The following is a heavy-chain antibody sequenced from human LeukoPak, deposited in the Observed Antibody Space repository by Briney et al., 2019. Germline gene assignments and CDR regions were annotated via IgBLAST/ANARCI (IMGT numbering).Heavy chain of an antibody. CDR1: GGSFSGYY. CDR2: INHSGST. V-gene: IGHV4-34*01. J-gene: IGHJ4*02. Sequence: SETLSLTCAVYGGSFSGYYWSWLRQPPGKGLEWIGEINHSGSTNYNPSLKSRVTISVDTSKNQFSLKLSSVTAADTAVYYCARGRSGYSYGPRFDYWGQGTLVTVSS. D-gene: IGHD5-18*01. CDR3: ARGRSGYSYGPRFDY.